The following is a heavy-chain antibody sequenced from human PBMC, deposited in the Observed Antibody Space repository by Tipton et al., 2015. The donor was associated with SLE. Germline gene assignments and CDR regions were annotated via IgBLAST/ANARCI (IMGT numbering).Heavy chain of an antibody. D-gene: IGHD1-26*01. J-gene: IGHJ3*01. V-gene: IGHV4-38-2*02. CDR2: VYHSGST. CDR1: DYSISSGYY. Sequence: LRLSCTVSDYSISSGYYWAWIRQPPGKGPEWIGSVYHSGSTFYDPSLNSRVSISVDTSKNQFSLTLTSVTAADTAIYYCARVYSGSYYKTFDFWGQGTLVTVSS. CDR3: ARVYSGSYYKTFDF.